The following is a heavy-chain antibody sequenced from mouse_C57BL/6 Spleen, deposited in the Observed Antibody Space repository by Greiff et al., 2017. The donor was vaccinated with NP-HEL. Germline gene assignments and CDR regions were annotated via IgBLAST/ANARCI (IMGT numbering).Heavy chain of an antibody. CDR1: GYTFTDYY. CDR3: SRGIYYYGSSYADDFDY. Sequence: EVQLQQSGPELVKPGASVKISCKASGYTFTDYYMTWVKQSHGKSLEWIGDINPNNGGTSYNQKFKGKATLTVDKSSSTAYMELRSLTSEDSAVYYWSRGIYYYGSSYADDFDYWGQGTTLTVSS. CDR2: INPNNGGT. D-gene: IGHD1-1*01. V-gene: IGHV1-26*01. J-gene: IGHJ2*01.